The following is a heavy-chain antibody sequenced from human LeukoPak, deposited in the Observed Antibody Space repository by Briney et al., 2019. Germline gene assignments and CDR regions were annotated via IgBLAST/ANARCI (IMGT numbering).Heavy chain of an antibody. J-gene: IGHJ4*02. Sequence: SETLSLTCAVYGGSFSGYYWSWIRQPPGKGLGWIGEINHSGSTYYNPSLKSRVTISVDTSKNQFSPKLSSVTAADTAVYYCARVIIRGSGSYYNYWGQGTLVTVSS. D-gene: IGHD3-10*01. CDR1: GGSFSGYY. CDR2: INHSGST. CDR3: ARVIIRGSGSYYNY. V-gene: IGHV4-34*01.